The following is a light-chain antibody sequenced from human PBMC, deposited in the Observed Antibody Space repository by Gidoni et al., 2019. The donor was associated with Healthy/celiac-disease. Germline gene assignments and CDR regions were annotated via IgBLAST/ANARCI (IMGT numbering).Light chain of an antibody. CDR3: QQRSNWPLT. J-gene: IGKJ4*01. Sequence: EHVLTLPPATLSLSPGERATISCRASQSVSSYLAWYQQKPGQAPRLLIIDASNRATGIPARFSGSGSGTAFSLTIISLEPEDFSVSYCQQRSNWPLTFXGXTKVEIK. CDR1: QSVSSY. V-gene: IGKV3-11*01. CDR2: DAS.